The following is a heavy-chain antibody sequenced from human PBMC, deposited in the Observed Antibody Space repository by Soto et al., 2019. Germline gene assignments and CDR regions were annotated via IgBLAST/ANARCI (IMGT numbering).Heavy chain of an antibody. Sequence: EVQLVESGGGLVKPGGSLRLSCAASGFTFSNAWMSWVRQAPGKGLEWVGRIKSKTDGGTTDYAAPVKGRFTISRDDSKNTLYLQMNSLKTEDTAVYYCTTDIGSGSYYYYMDVWGKGTTVTVSS. CDR3: TTDIGSGSYYYYMDV. J-gene: IGHJ6*03. V-gene: IGHV3-15*01. CDR1: GFTFSNAW. CDR2: IKSKTDGGTT. D-gene: IGHD3-3*01.